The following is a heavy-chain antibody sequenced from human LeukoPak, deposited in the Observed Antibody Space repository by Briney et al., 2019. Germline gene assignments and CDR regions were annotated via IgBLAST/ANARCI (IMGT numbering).Heavy chain of an antibody. CDR2: ISSSSSYI. D-gene: IGHD2-2*01. Sequence: GGSLRLSCAASGFTFSSYSMNWVRQAPGKGLEWVSSISSSSSYIYYADSVKGRFTISRDNAKNSLYLQVNSLRAEDTAVYYCARIDIVVVPAAHPLDAFDIWGQGTMVTVSS. V-gene: IGHV3-21*01. CDR1: GFTFSSYS. CDR3: ARIDIVVVPAAHPLDAFDI. J-gene: IGHJ3*02.